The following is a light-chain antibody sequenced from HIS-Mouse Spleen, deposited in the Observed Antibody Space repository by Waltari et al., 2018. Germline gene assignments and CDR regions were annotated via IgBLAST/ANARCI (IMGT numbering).Light chain of an antibody. CDR1: SSDVGGYNL. CDR3: CSYAGSSTWV. CDR2: EGS. V-gene: IGLV2-23*01. Sequence: QSALTQPASVSGSPGQSITISCTGTSSDVGGYNLVSWYQQHPGKAPKLMIYEGSKRPAGVSNRFSGSKSGKTASLTISGLQAEDEADYYCCSYAGSSTWVFGGGTKLTVL. J-gene: IGLJ3*02.